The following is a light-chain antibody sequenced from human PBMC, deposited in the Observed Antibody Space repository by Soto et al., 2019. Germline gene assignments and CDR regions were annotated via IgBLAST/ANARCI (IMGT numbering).Light chain of an antibody. V-gene: IGLV2-8*01. CDR1: SSDIGVYNY. CDR3: SSYAGSNNLYV. Sequence: SALTQPPSSSGSPGQSVTISCTGTSSDIGVYNYVSWYQQHPGKAPKLMIYEVSKRTSGVPDRFSGSKSGNTASLTVSGLQAEDEADYYCSSYAGSNNLYVFGTGTKVTVL. J-gene: IGLJ1*01. CDR2: EVS.